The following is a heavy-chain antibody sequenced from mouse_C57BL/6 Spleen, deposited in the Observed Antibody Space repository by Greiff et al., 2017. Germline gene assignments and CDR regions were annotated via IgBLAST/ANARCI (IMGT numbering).Heavy chain of an antibody. CDR3: TRADSSGYDY. D-gene: IGHD3-2*02. CDR1: GFTFSSYA. V-gene: IGHV5-9-1*02. CDR2: ISSGGDYI. J-gene: IGHJ2*01. Sequence: EVKLQESGEGLVKPGGSLKLSCAASGFTFSSYAMSWVRQTPEKRLEWVAYISSGGDYIYYADTVKGRFTISRDNARNTLYLQMSSLKSEDTAMYYCTRADSSGYDYWGQGTTLTVSS.